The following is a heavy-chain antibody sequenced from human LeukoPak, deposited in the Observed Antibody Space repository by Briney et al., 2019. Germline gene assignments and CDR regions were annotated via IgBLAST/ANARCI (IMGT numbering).Heavy chain of an antibody. Sequence: GGSLRLSCAASGFTFSSYGMHWVRQAPGKGLEWVAVIWYDGSNKYYADSVKGRFTISRDNSKNTLYLQMNSLRDEDTAVYYCASDGGPFDHWGQGILVTVAS. CDR3: ASDGGPFDH. CDR1: GFTFSSYG. V-gene: IGHV3-33*01. CDR2: IWYDGSNK. D-gene: IGHD3-16*01. J-gene: IGHJ4*02.